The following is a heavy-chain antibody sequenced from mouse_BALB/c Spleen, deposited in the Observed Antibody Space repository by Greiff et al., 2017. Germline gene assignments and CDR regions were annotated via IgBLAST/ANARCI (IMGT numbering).Heavy chain of an antibody. J-gene: IGHJ4*01. CDR1: GFTFSSYG. Sequence: EVQLVESGGGLVQPGGSLKLSCAASGFTFSSYGMSWVRQTPDKRLELVATINSNGGSTYYPDSVKGRFTISRDNAKNTLYLQMSSLKSEDTAMYYCARDEGITTATKAMDYWGQGTSVTVSS. CDR2: INSNGGST. D-gene: IGHD1-2*01. V-gene: IGHV5-6-3*01. CDR3: ARDEGITTATKAMDY.